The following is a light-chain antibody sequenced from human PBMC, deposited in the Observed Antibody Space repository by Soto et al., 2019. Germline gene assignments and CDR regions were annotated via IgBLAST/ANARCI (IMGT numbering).Light chain of an antibody. J-gene: IGLJ1*01. CDR1: SSDVGGYNY. Sequence: QSFLTHPASLSGSPGQSLTISCTGTSSDVGGYNYVSWYQLHPGKAPKLMIYEVSNRPSGISNRFSASKSGNTASLTISGLQAEDEADYYCFSDTSSTAYVFGTGTKLTVL. V-gene: IGLV2-14*01. CDR2: EVS. CDR3: FSDTSSTAYV.